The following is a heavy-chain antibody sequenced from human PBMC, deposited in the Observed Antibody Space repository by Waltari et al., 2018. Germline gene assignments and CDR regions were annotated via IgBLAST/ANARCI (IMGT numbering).Heavy chain of an antibody. CDR1: GFTISDHY. J-gene: IGHJ4*02. D-gene: IGHD3-22*01. Sequence: EVQLVESGGGLVQPGGSLRLSCAVSGFTISDHYMDWVRQAPGKGLEWVGRTRNSYTTEYAASVKGRFTISRDDSRNSMYLQMNSLKSEDTAVYYCASWQREIVVYWGQGTLVTVSS. CDR2: TRNSYTT. CDR3: ASWQREIVVY. V-gene: IGHV3-72*01.